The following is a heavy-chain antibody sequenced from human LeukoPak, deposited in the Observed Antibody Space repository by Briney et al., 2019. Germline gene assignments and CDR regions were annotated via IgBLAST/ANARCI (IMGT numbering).Heavy chain of an antibody. D-gene: IGHD6-19*01. Sequence: GGSLRLSCAASGLTVDDYAMHWVRQAPGKGLEWVSGISWNSGSIGYADSVKGRFTISRDNAKNSLYLQMNRLRAEDTALYYCQKDFPQKSGWYDYWARETRVPLPS. CDR1: GLTVDDYA. V-gene: IGHV3-9*01. CDR2: ISWNSGSI. J-gene: IGHJ4*02. CDR3: QKDFPQKSGWYDY.